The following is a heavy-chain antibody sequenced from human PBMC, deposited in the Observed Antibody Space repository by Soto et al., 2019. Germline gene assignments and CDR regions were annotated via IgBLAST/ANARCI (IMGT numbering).Heavy chain of an antibody. D-gene: IGHD3-10*01. CDR3: ARVPDGSRSSPFD. V-gene: IGHV3-11*01. CDR1: GFTFSDFY. CDR2: ISNSGSTI. Sequence: QVQLVESGGGLVKPGGSLRLSCAGSGFTFSDFYMTWIRQAPGKGLEWFSHISNSGSTIYYADSVKGRFTISRDNAKKSLYLQMNSLRVEDTAVYYCARVPDGSRSSPFDWGQGTLVTVSS. J-gene: IGHJ4*02.